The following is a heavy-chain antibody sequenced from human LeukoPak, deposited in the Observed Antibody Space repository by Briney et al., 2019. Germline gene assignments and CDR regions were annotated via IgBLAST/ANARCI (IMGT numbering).Heavy chain of an antibody. CDR1: GYTFTIYN. CDR2: INPSGGT. Sequence: APVKLCCSASGYTFTIYNMNWVRQAPGQGLEWMGIINPSGGTSYAQKLQGRITMTRVTSTSTLYMELSRLKSEDTAVYDCGREGVAGTGLDYWGQGTLVTVSS. D-gene: IGHD6-13*01. CDR3: GREGVAGTGLDY. J-gene: IGHJ4*01. V-gene: IGHV1-46*01.